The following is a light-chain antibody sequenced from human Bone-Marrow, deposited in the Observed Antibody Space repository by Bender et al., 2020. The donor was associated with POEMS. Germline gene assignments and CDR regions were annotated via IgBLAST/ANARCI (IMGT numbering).Light chain of an antibody. CDR3: GAWDDGLSAVV. CDR1: VNDVGAYSY. CDR2: EVT. V-gene: IGLV2-14*01. Sequence: QSALTQPASVSGSPGQSITVSCTGTVNDVGAYSYVSWYQQHPGKAPKLMIYEVTSRPSGVSDRFSGSKSATSATLGITGLQTGDEADYHCGAWDDGLSAVVFGGGTKLTVL. J-gene: IGLJ2*01.